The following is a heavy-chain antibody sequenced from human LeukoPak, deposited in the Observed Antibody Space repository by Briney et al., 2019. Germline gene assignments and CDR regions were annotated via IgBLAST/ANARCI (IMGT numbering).Heavy chain of an antibody. CDR1: GFTFSIYA. Sequence: PVGCLRLSCAASGFTFSIYAMSWVRQGPGKGREWGSAISGSGGITYYADSVKGRFTISRDNSKNTLYLQMNSLRAEDTAVYYCAKVRGEAFRGLGGLRSDYWGQGTLVTVSS. CDR2: ISGSGGIT. V-gene: IGHV3-23*01. CDR3: AKVRGEAFRGLGGLRSDY. J-gene: IGHJ4*02. D-gene: IGHD3-16*01.